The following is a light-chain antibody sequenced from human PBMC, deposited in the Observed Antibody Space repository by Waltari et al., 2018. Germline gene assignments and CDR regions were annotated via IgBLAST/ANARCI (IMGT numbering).Light chain of an antibody. V-gene: IGLV2-23*02. CDR1: SSDVGSHNL. J-gene: IGLJ2*01. CDR2: EVS. Sequence: QSALTQPASVSGSPGQSITISCTGTSSDVGSHNLVAWEHPHPGTAPKLRIYEVSKRPSGVSNRFAGSQAGNTASLTISGLQAEDEADYYCCSHAGSSTVVFGGGTKLTVL. CDR3: CSHAGSSTVV.